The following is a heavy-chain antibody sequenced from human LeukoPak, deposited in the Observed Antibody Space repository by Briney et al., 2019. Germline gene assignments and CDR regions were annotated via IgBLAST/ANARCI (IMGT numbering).Heavy chain of an antibody. Sequence: ASVKVSCKASGYTFNSYYVQWVRQAPGQGLEWMGIINPSGGSTTYAQNFQGRVTMTRDTSTSTVYMELSSLRSEDTAAYYCASDLLIVGPTTGFDYWGQGTLVTVSS. V-gene: IGHV1-46*02. CDR1: GYTFNSYY. D-gene: IGHD1-26*01. CDR2: INPSGGST. J-gene: IGHJ4*02. CDR3: ASDLLIVGPTTGFDY.